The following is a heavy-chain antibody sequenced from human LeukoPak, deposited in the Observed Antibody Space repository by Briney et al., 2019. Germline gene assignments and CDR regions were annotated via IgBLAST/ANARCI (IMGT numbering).Heavy chain of an antibody. V-gene: IGHV3-33*01. Sequence: PGGSLRLSCAASGFTFSSYGMHWVRQAPGKGLEWVAVIWYDGSNKYYADSVKGRFTISRDNSKNTLYLQMNSQRAEDTAMYYCARDRIGSRDGYNRLDYWGQGTLVTVSS. CDR2: IWYDGSNK. D-gene: IGHD5-24*01. CDR1: GFTFSSYG. J-gene: IGHJ4*02. CDR3: ARDRIGSRDGYNRLDY.